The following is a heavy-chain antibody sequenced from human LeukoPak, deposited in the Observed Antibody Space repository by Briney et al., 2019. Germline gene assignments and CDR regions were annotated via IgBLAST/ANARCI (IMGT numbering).Heavy chain of an antibody. Sequence: PSETLSLTCTVSGGSISSYYWSWIRQPPGKGLEWIGEINHSGSTNYNPSLKSRVTISVDTSKNQFSLKLSSVTAADTAVYYCARGSVDFRVVTSSSDVWGKGTTVTVSS. V-gene: IGHV4-34*01. J-gene: IGHJ6*01. D-gene: IGHD4-23*01. CDR3: ARGSVDFRVVTSSSDV. CDR1: GGSISSYY. CDR2: INHSGST.